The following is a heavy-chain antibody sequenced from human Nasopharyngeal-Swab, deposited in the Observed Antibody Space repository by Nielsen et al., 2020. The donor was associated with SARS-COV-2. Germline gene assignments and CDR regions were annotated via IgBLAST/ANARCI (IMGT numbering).Heavy chain of an antibody. CDR1: GFTLSSYG. D-gene: IGHD3-10*01. CDR2: IRAGAGGT. V-gene: IGHV3-23*01. Sequence: GESLKISCAASGFTLSSYGMSWVRQAPGKGLEWVSAIRAGAGGTTYADSVKGRFTVSRDNSKNTLYLQMNSLRAEDTAVYYCASHYGSGSLPLDYWGQGTLVTVSS. CDR3: ASHYGSGSLPLDY. J-gene: IGHJ4*02.